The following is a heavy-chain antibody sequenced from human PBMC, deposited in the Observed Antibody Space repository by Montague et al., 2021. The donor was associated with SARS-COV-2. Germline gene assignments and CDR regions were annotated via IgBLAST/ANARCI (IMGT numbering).Heavy chain of an antibody. CDR1: GGSIRSSTFS. J-gene: IGHJ4*02. CDR3: VTPGKTAVPGQFDY. CDR2: IYEGDTT. V-gene: IGHV4-39*07. Sequence: SETLSLTCIVSGGSIRSSTFSWGWLRPSPGKELDWLGYIYEGDTTYSTPSLKRRFSISFDTPNNQFSQTLTSLIVADTAIYYCVTPGKTAVPGQFDYWGPGILVTVSS. D-gene: IGHD6-19*01.